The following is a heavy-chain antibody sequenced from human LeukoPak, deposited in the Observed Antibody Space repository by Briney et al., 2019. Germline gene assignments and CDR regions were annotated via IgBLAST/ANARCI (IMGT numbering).Heavy chain of an antibody. Sequence: SETLSLTCAVYGGSFSGYYWSWIRQPPGKGLEWMGEINHSGSTKYNPSLKSRVTISVDTSKDQLSLKLSSVTAADTAVYYCARGIPDYYDSSGLGYWGQGTLVTVSS. CDR2: INHSGST. D-gene: IGHD3-22*01. CDR3: ARGIPDYYDSSGLGY. CDR1: GGSFSGYY. J-gene: IGHJ4*02. V-gene: IGHV4-34*01.